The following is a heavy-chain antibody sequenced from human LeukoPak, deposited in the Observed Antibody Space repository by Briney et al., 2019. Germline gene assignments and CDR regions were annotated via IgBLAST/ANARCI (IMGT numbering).Heavy chain of an antibody. V-gene: IGHV1-18*01. D-gene: IGHD5-12*01. CDR3: VRVNIGAQSNWFDP. CDR2: ISPSNGNT. CDR1: GYPFTSYG. Sequence: ASVKVSCKASGYPFTSYGISWVRQAPGQWPEWMGWISPSNGNTNYAQKFQGRVTMTTDTSTTTAHMELTSLTSDDTAVYYCVRVNIGAQSNWFDPWGQGTLVTVSS. J-gene: IGHJ5*02.